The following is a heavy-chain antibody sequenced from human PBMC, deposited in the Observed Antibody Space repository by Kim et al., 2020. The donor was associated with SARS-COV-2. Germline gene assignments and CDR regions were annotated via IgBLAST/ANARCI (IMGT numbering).Heavy chain of an antibody. CDR2: IKPSGGST. CDR1: GYTFTSYY. J-gene: IGHJ3*02. V-gene: IGHV1-46*04. Sequence: ASVKVSCKASGYTFTSYYMHWVRQAPGQGLEWMGRIKPSGGSTSDAQRLQGRVTMTRDTSTSTVYMELSSLRSEDTAVYYCARGHRFCWLSDHDSLDIWGQGTMVTVSS. CDR3: ARGHRFCWLSDHDSLDI. D-gene: IGHD3-9*01.